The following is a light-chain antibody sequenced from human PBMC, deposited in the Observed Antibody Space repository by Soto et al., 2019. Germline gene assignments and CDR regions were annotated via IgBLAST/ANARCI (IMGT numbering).Light chain of an antibody. CDR1: SSDVGSHDL. CDR3: SSFTSTTTHV. J-gene: IGLJ1*01. V-gene: IGLV2-14*02. CDR2: DVS. Sequence: CVLTQPASVSGSPGQSIAISCTGISSDVGSHDLVSWYQQQSGKVPKLIIYDVSSRPSGVSNRFSGSKSGNTASLTISGLQAEDEADYYCSSFTSTTTHVFGTGTKVTVL.